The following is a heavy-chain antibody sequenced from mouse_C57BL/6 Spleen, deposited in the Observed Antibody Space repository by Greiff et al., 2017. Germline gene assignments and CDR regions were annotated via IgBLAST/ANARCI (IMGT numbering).Heavy chain of an antibody. V-gene: IGHV1-50*01. CDR1: GYTFTSYW. CDR3: ARTRAVEGMDY. Sequence: QVQLQQPGAELVKPGASVKLSCKASGYTFTSYWMQWVKQRPGQGLEWIGEIEPSDSYTNYNQKFKGKATLTVDTSSSTAYMQLSSLTSEDSAVYYCARTRAVEGMDYWGQGTTLTVSS. D-gene: IGHD1-1*01. J-gene: IGHJ2*01. CDR2: IEPSDSYT.